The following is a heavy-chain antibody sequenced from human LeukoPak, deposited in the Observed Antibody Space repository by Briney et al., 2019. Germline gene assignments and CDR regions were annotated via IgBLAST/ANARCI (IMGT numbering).Heavy chain of an antibody. Sequence: GGSLRLSCAASGFTFSSYGMHWVRQAPGKGLEWVAVIWYDESNKYYADSVKGRFTISRDNSKNTLYLQMNSLRAEDTAVYYCARDHPSDYQLLWVGDAFDIWGQGTMVTVSS. J-gene: IGHJ3*02. CDR1: GFTFSSYG. CDR3: ARDHPSDYQLLWVGDAFDI. D-gene: IGHD2-2*01. V-gene: IGHV3-33*01. CDR2: IWYDESNK.